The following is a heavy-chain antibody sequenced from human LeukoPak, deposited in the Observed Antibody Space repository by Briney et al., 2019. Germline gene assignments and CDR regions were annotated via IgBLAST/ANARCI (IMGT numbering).Heavy chain of an antibody. V-gene: IGHV3-53*01. J-gene: IGHJ4*02. CDR2: LYIGGNT. CDR1: GLTVNNSY. Sequence: GGSLRLSCAASGLTVNNSYMNWVRQAPGKGLEWVSALYIGGNTYYADSVRGRFTISRDDSKNTLYLQMNSLRAEDTAIYYCMTAAGYNFGQYWGQGTLVTVSS. CDR3: MTAAGYNFGQY. D-gene: IGHD5-18*01.